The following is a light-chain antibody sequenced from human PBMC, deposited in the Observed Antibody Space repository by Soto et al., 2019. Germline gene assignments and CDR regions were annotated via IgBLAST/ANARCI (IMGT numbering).Light chain of an antibody. V-gene: IGLV4-69*01. CDR1: SGHSSYA. Sequence: QPVLTQSPSASASLGASVKLTCTLSSGHSSYAIAWHQQQPEKGPRFLMKVNTDGSHIKGDGIPDRFSGSISGAERYLTISSLQSEDEADYYCQTWGTGVWVFGGGTKLTVL. CDR3: QTWGTGVWV. CDR2: VNTDGSH. J-gene: IGLJ3*02.